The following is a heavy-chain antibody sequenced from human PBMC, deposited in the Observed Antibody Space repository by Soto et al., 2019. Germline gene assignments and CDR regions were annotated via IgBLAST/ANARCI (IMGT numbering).Heavy chain of an antibody. V-gene: IGHV3-23*01. CDR1: GLTVGSSA. CDR2: LSGDGKAT. Sequence: EVRLLESGGGLVQPGGSLRLSCAASGLTVGSSAMTWVRQAPGKGLEWISSLSGDGKATYYADSVKGRFTISRDISKNTLFLQMDSLRVEDPAIYFCARITRSWGQGTRVTVSS. J-gene: IGHJ5*02. CDR3: ARITRS. D-gene: IGHD3-3*01.